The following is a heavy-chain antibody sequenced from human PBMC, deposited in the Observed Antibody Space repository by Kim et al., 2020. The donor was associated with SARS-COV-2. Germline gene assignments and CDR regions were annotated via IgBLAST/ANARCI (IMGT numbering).Heavy chain of an antibody. CDR1: GGSISSGGYY. Sequence: SETLSLTCTVSGGSISSGGYYWSWIRQHPGKGLEWIGYIYYSGSTYYNPSLKSRVTISVDTSKNQFSLKLSSVTAADTAVYYCARESSDYGDYYGMDVWGQGTTVTVSS. CDR3: ARESSDYGDYYGMDV. D-gene: IGHD4-17*01. J-gene: IGHJ6*02. CDR2: IYYSGST. V-gene: IGHV4-31*03.